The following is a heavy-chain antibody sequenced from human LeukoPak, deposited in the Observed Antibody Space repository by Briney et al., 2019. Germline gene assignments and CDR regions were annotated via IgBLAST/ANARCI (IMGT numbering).Heavy chain of an antibody. CDR1: GFTFSSYA. Sequence: GRSLRLSCAASGFTFSSYAMHWVRQAPGKGLEWVAVISYDGSNKYYADSVKGRFTISRDNSKNTLYLQMNSLRAEDTAVYYCAKDSMVVAGTEGYFQHWGQGTLVTVSS. D-gene: IGHD6-19*01. CDR2: ISYDGSNK. J-gene: IGHJ1*01. CDR3: AKDSMVVAGTEGYFQH. V-gene: IGHV3-30*04.